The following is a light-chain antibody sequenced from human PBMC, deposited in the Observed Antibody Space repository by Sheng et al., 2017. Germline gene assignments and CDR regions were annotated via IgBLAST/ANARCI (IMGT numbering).Light chain of an antibody. Sequence: QSALTQPASVSGSPGQSITISCTGTSGDVITSNYVSWYQHHPGKAPKLMIYEVSNRPSGVSNRFSGSKSGNTASLTISGLQAEDEAEYYCSSYTTNSPRYVFGPGTKITVL. J-gene: IGLJ1*01. CDR2: EVS. CDR3: SSYTTNSPRYV. V-gene: IGLV2-14*01. CDR1: SGDVITSNY.